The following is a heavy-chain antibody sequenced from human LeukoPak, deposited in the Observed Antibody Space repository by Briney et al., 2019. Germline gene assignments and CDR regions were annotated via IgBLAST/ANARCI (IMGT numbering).Heavy chain of an antibody. V-gene: IGHV3-7*01. CDR1: GFNFRYFW. Sequence: GGSLRLSCLGSGFNFRYFWMSWVRQAPGKGLEWVANIKQDGNDKHYLESVKGRFTISRDNAKNSLYLQMNSLRAEDTAVYYCARLSDTEGSSTSYRASDIWGQGTLVAVSS. D-gene: IGHD2-2*01. CDR3: ARLSDTEGSSTSYRASDI. CDR2: IKQDGNDK. J-gene: IGHJ3*02.